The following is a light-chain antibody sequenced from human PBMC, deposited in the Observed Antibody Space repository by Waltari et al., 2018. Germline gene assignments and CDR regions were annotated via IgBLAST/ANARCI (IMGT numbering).Light chain of an antibody. J-gene: IGLJ2*01. CDR2: DVS. CDR1: SSDVGHYNY. Sequence: QSALTQPASVSGSPGQSITISCTGTSSDVGHYNYVSWYQQRPGKAPKLMLYDVSYRPSGISSGFSGSKSGSTASLTIYGLQAEDEADYYCSSFTSASTVGVIFGGGTKLTVL. CDR3: SSFTSASTVGVI. V-gene: IGLV2-14*03.